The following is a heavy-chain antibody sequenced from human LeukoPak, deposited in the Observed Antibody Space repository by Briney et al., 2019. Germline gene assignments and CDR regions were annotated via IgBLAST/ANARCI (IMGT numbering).Heavy chain of an antibody. CDR1: GGSISSYY. CDR2: IYTSGST. Sequence: PSETLSLTCTVSGGSISSYYWSWIRQPAGKGLEWIGRIYTSGSTNYNPSLKSRVTMSVDTSKNQFSLKLSSVTAADTAVYYCARDHLEWWDIVVVPAARRYSWFDPWGQGTLVTVSS. D-gene: IGHD2-2*01. V-gene: IGHV4-4*07. J-gene: IGHJ5*02. CDR3: ARDHLEWWDIVVVPAARRYSWFDP.